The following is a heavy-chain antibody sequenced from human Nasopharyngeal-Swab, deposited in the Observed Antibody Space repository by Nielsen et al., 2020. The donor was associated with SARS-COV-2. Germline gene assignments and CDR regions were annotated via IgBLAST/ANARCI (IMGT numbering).Heavy chain of an antibody. CDR3: AKTISSSWYGEDY. Sequence: GESLKISCAASGFTVSSNYMSWVRQAPGKGLEWVSVIYSGGSTYYADSVKGRFTISRHNSKNTLYLQMNSLRAEDTAVYYCAKTISSSWYGEDYWGQGTLVTVSS. D-gene: IGHD6-13*01. CDR1: GFTVSSNY. CDR2: IYSGGST. J-gene: IGHJ4*02. V-gene: IGHV3-53*04.